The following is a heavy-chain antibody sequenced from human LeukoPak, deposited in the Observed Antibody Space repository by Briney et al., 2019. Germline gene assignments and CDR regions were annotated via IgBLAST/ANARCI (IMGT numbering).Heavy chain of an antibody. CDR2: IRYDGSNK. CDR1: GFTFSSYG. Sequence: QAGGSLRLSCAASGFTFSSYGMHWVRQAPGKGLEWVAFIRYDGSNKYYADSVKGRFTISRDNSENTLYLQINSLRAEDTAVYYCAKDRTGDTAMVKDHSFDYWGQGTLVTVSS. V-gene: IGHV3-30*02. J-gene: IGHJ4*02. D-gene: IGHD5-18*01. CDR3: AKDRTGDTAMVKDHSFDY.